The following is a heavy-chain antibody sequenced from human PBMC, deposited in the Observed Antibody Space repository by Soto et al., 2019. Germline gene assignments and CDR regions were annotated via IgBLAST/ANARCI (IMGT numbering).Heavy chain of an antibody. D-gene: IGHD3-3*02. CDR1: GGTFSTSA. V-gene: IGHV1-69*12. Sequence: QVQLMQSGAEVKKPGSSVKVSCKASGGTFSTSAISWVRQAPGEGLEWVGGIMPVFATPDYAQKFQGRVTISADESTTTAYLELTSLTTDDTAVYYCARDKDRQQLGGNYYYILDVWGLGTAITVSS. CDR2: IMPVFATP. J-gene: IGHJ6*02. CDR3: ARDKDRQQLGGNYYYILDV.